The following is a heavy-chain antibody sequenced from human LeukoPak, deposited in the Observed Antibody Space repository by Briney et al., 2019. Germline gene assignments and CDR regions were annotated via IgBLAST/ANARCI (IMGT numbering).Heavy chain of an antibody. CDR3: ASYNWDYDVDY. CDR2: ISGSGGST. V-gene: IGHV3-23*01. CDR1: GFTFSSYA. D-gene: IGHD1-7*01. J-gene: IGHJ4*02. Sequence: PGGSLRLSCAASGFTFSSYAMSWVRQAAGRGLEWVSAISGSGGSTYYADSVKGRFTISRDNAKNTLFLQMNSLRADDTAVYYCASYNWDYDVDYWGEGSLVTVSS.